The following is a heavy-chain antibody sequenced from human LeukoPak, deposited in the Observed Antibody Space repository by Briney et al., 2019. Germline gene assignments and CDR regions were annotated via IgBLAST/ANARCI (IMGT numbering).Heavy chain of an antibody. Sequence: PGGSLRLYCAASGFTFSSYWMSWVRQAPGKGLEWVANIKQDGSEKYYVDSVKGRFTISRDNAKNSLYLQMNSLRAEDTAVYYCAREPLGYDFWSGYYTPSTFDYWGQGTLVTVSS. J-gene: IGHJ4*02. CDR2: IKQDGSEK. D-gene: IGHD3-3*01. V-gene: IGHV3-7*01. CDR3: AREPLGYDFWSGYYTPSTFDY. CDR1: GFTFSSYW.